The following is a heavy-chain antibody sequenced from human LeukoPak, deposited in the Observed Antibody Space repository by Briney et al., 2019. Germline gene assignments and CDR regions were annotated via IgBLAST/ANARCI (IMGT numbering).Heavy chain of an antibody. CDR1: GFTFSSYA. J-gene: IGHJ4*02. CDR2: ISGSGGST. CDR3: AKTLRYCSGGSCFSRYYFDY. D-gene: IGHD2-15*01. Sequence: GGSLRLSCAASGFTFSSYAMSWVRQAPGKGLEWVSAISGSGGSTYYADSVKGRFTISRDNSKNTLYLQMNSLRAEDTAVYYCAKTLRYCSGGSCFSRYYFDYWGQGTLVTVSS. V-gene: IGHV3-23*01.